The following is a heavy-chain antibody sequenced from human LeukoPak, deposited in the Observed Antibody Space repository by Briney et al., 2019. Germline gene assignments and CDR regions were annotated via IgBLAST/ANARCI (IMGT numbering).Heavy chain of an antibody. CDR3: AGFKQLGPFDP. CDR2: ISAYNGNT. CDR1: GYTFTSYG. Sequence: GSVKVSCKASGYTFTSYGISWVRQAPGQGLEWMGWISAYNGNTNYAQKLQGRVTMTTDTSTSTAYMELRSLRSDDTAVYYCAGFKQLGPFDPWGQGTLVTVSS. J-gene: IGHJ5*02. D-gene: IGHD6-13*01. V-gene: IGHV1-18*01.